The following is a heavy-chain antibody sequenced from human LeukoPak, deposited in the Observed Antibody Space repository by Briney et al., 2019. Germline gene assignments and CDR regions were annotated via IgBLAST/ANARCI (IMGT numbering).Heavy chain of an antibody. CDR2: IYYSGST. D-gene: IGHD4-17*01. CDR1: GGSISSPY. J-gene: IGHJ5*02. V-gene: IGHV4-59*08. CDR3: ARGNHRDGDFGCWFDP. Sequence: PSETLSLTCTVPGGSISSPYWSWIRQPPGKGLEWIGYIYYSGSTNYNPSLKSRVTISVDTSKNQFSLNLSSVTAADTAVYYCARGNHRDGDFGCWFDPWGQGTLVTVSS.